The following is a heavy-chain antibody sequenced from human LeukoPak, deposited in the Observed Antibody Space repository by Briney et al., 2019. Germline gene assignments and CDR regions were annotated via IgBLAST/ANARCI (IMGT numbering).Heavy chain of an antibody. V-gene: IGHV3-7*03. CDR1: GFTFSSYW. CDR2: IKQDGSEK. J-gene: IGHJ6*02. Sequence: GGSLRLSCAASGFTFSSYWMSWVRQAPGKGLEWVANIKQDGSEKYYVDSVKGRFTISRDNAENSLYLQMNSLRAEDTAVYYCARDRDSNYYYYGMDVWGQGTTVTVSS. CDR3: ARDRDSNYYYYGMDV. D-gene: IGHD4-11*01.